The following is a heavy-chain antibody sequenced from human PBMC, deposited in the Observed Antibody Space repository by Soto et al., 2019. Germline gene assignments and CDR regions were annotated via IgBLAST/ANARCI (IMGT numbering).Heavy chain of an antibody. CDR2: IYHSGST. D-gene: IGHD6-19*01. CDR3: ARDSSGWYDY. V-gene: IGHV4-4*02. J-gene: IGHJ4*02. Sequence: PSDTLSLTCAVSGVFIRSSNWWRLVRQPPGKGLEWIGEIYHSGSTNYNPSLKSRVTISVDKSKNQFSLKLSSVTAADTAVYYCARDSSGWYDYWGQGTLVSVSS. CDR1: GVFIRSSNW.